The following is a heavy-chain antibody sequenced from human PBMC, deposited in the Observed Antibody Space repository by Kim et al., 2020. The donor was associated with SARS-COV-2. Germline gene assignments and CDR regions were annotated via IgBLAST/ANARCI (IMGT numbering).Heavy chain of an antibody. CDR3: ARGWVVVAANHYYYGM. CDR1: GGSVSSGSYY. Sequence: SETLSLTCTVSGGSVSSGSYYWSWIRQPPGKGLEWIGYIYYSGSTNYNPSLKSRVTISVDTSKNQFSLKLSSVTAADTAVYYCARGWVVVAANHYYYGM. CDR2: IYYSGST. V-gene: IGHV4-61*01. D-gene: IGHD2-15*01. J-gene: IGHJ6*01.